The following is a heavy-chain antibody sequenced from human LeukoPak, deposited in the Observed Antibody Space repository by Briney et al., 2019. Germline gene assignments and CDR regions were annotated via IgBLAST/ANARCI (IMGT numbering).Heavy chain of an antibody. CDR2: ISYDGSNK. J-gene: IGHJ4*02. CDR1: GFTFSSYG. V-gene: IGHV3-30*18. D-gene: IGHD3-16*01. Sequence: PGGSLRLSCAASGFTFSSYGMHWVRQAPGKGLEWVAVISYDGSNKYYADSVKGRFTISRDNSKNTLYLQMNSLRAEDTAVYYCAKEEERGGYFDYWGQGTLVTVSS. CDR3: AKEEERGGYFDY.